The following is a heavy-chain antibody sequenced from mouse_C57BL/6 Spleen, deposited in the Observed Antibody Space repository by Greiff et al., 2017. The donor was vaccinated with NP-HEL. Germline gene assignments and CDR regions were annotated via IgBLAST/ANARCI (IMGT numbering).Heavy chain of an antibody. V-gene: IGHV1-81*01. Sequence: QVQLQQSGAELARPGASVKLSCKASGYTFTSYGISWVKQRTGQGLEWIGEIYPRSGNTYYNEKFKGKATLTADKSSSTAYMELRSLTSEDSAVYFCARWGYYDYDVYAMDYWGQGTSVTVSS. CDR2: IYPRSGNT. CDR3: ARWGYYDYDVYAMDY. J-gene: IGHJ4*01. CDR1: GYTFTSYG. D-gene: IGHD2-4*01.